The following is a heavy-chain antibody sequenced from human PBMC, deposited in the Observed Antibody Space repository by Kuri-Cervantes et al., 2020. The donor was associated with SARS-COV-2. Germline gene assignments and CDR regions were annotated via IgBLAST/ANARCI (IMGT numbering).Heavy chain of an antibody. CDR2: IIPNSGGT. V-gene: IGHV1-2*04. J-gene: IGHJ6*02. Sequence: ASVKVSCKASGYTFTGYYMHWVRQAPGQGLEWMGRIIPNSGGTNYAQKFQGWVTMTRDTSISTAYMELSRLRSDDTAVYYCARDRHPRRRYCSSTSCYGDYYYYGMDVWGQGTTVTVSS. CDR1: GYTFTGYY. D-gene: IGHD2-2*01. CDR3: ARDRHPRRRYCSSTSCYGDYYYYGMDV.